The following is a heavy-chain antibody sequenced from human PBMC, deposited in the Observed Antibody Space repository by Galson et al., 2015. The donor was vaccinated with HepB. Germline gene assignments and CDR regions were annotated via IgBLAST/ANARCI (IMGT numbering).Heavy chain of an antibody. J-gene: IGHJ4*02. CDR2: ISWDGGST. D-gene: IGHD6-13*01. Sequence: SLRLSCAASGFTFDDYAMHWVRQAPGKGLEWVSLISWDGGSTYYADSVKGRFTISRDNSKNSLYLQMNSLRAEDTALYYCAKGGQQLVTFDYWGQGTLVTVSS. CDR1: GFTFDDYA. CDR3: AKGGQQLVTFDY. V-gene: IGHV3-43D*03.